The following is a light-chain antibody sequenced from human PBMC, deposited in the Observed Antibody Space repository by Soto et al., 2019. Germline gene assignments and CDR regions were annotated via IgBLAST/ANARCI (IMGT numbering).Light chain of an antibody. V-gene: IGKV1-39*01. Sequence: DIPMTQSPSSLSASVGDRVTITCRASQSISSYLNWYQQKPGKAPKLLIYAASSLQSGVASRYSGRGSGTDFTLTISSLQPDDFPTYYCQRSYRTPADNFGQGTKREIK. J-gene: IGKJ2*01. CDR3: QRSYRTPADN. CDR2: AAS. CDR1: QSISSY.